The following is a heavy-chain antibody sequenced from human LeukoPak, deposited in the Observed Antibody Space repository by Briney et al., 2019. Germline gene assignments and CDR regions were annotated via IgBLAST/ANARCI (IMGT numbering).Heavy chain of an antibody. D-gene: IGHD3-16*01. CDR3: AGGELGGDYPYSGPDYYYYYYMDV. Sequence: ASVKVSCKASGGTFSSYAISWVRQAPGQGLERMGGIIPIFGTANYAQKFQGRVTITTDESTSTAYMELSSLRSEDTAVYYCAGGELGGDYPYSGPDYYYYYYMDVWGKGTTVTVSS. CDR2: IIPIFGTA. CDR1: GGTFSSYA. J-gene: IGHJ6*03. V-gene: IGHV1-69*05.